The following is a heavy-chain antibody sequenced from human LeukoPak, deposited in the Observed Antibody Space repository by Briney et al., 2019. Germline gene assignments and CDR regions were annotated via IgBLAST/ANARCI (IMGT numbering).Heavy chain of an antibody. V-gene: IGHV3-53*01. CDR3: ARDDGLGYCSGGTCQGGFDY. CDR1: GFTVSNAW. D-gene: IGHD2-15*01. Sequence: PGGSLRLSCAASGFTVSNAWMNWVRQAPGKGLEWVSVIYSGDNAYYADSVKGRFSIFRDTPKNTVYLQMNSLRGEDTAVYYCARDDGLGYCSGGTCQGGFDYWGQGTLVTVSS. CDR2: IYSGDNA. J-gene: IGHJ4*02.